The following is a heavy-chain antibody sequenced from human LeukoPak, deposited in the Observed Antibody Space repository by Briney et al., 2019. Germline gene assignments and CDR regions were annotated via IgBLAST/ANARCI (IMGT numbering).Heavy chain of an antibody. V-gene: IGHV3-30*19. CDR2: ISYDGSNK. D-gene: IGHD3-10*01. CDR1: GFTFRSFG. J-gene: IGHJ4*02. Sequence: PGTSLRLSCAASGFTFRSFGFHWVRQAPGKGLEWVAVISYDGSNKYYADSVKGRFTISRDNSKNTLYLQMNSLRAEDTAVYYCARDRGVRGVIDYWGQGTLVTVSS. CDR3: ARDRGVRGVIDY.